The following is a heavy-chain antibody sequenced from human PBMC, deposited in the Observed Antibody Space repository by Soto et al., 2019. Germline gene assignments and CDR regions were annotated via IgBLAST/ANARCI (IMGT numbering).Heavy chain of an antibody. D-gene: IGHD6-19*01. J-gene: IGHJ5*02. Sequence: SETLSLTCVVSGGTIRSPDWWTFVRQPPGQGLEWLGEIFQSGSTNYTPSLESRVTISADKSKNQFSLTLTSLTAADTAVYFCARGRGRYSSGWSWFDPWGQGILVTVSS. CDR1: GGTIRSPDW. CDR3: ARGRGRYSSGWSWFDP. CDR2: IFQSGST. V-gene: IGHV4-4*02.